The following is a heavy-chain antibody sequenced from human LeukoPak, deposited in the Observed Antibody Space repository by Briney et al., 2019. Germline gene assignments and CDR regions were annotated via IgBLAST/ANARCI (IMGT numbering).Heavy chain of an antibody. V-gene: IGHV3-74*01. J-gene: IGHJ4*02. CDR3: AGAGWYRFDY. CDR1: GFTFSDHW. CDR2: MNSDGTTT. D-gene: IGHD6-19*01. Sequence: GGSLRLSCAASGFTFSDHWMHWVRQVPGKGLLWVARMNSDGTTTNYADSVKGRFTISRDNAENTLFLQMNSLGADDTAVYYCAGAGWYRFDYGGQGPLFTVSP.